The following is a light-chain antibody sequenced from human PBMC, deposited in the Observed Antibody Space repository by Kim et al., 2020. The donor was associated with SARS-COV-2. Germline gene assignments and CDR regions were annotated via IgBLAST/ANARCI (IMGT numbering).Light chain of an antibody. CDR1: TSDVGGHNY. V-gene: IGLV2-14*03. J-gene: IGLJ2*01. CDR3: SSYTSSSTRVV. CDR2: DVT. Sequence: QSALTQPASVSGSPGQSITISCTGTTSDVGGHNYVSWYQQHPGKAPKLMIYDVTNRPSGVSNRFSGSKSGNTASLTISGLQAEDEADYYCSSYTSSSTRVVFGGGTQLTVL.